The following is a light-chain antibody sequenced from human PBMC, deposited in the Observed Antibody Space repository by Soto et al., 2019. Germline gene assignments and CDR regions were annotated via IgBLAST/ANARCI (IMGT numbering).Light chain of an antibody. CDR3: HQRQSWPRT. CDR2: QTS. V-gene: IGKV3-11*01. CDR1: QYINTR. Sequence: EIVLTQSPATLSSFPGDRVTLSCRASQYINTRLAWYQHRPGQAPRLLIYQTSSRAAGIPARFSASGSGTDFPLNISDVQPEDFALYYCHQRQSWPRTFGQGTKVDI. J-gene: IGKJ1*01.